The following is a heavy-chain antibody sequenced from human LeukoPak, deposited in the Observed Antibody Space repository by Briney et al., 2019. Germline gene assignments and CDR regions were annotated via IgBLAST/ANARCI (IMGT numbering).Heavy chain of an antibody. D-gene: IGHD3-9*01. J-gene: IGHJ4*02. CDR2: ISGSGDIT. CDR3: AKAANYDILTGYYLDY. CDR1: GFTFSSCA. V-gene: IGHV3-23*01. Sequence: PGGSLRLSCATSGFTFSSCAMSWVRQAPGKGLEWVSGISGSGDITYYADSVKGRFTISRDNSKNTLYLQMNSLRAEDTAVYYCAKAANYDILTGYYLDYWGQGTLVTVSS.